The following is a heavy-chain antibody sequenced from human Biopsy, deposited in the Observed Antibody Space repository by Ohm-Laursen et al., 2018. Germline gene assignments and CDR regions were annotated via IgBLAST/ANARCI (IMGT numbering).Heavy chain of an antibody. CDR3: ARESGPHSGSFAY. CDR1: GGRFGSYA. Sequence: SSVKVSCKSSGGRFGSYAINWMRQAPGQGPEWMGDIIPMYRTSNYAQKFQGRLTITADEYTSTAYMELNSLTSEDTAVYYCARESGPHSGSFAYWGQGTLVTVSS. D-gene: IGHD6-6*01. V-gene: IGHV1-69*01. J-gene: IGHJ4*02. CDR2: IIPMYRTS.